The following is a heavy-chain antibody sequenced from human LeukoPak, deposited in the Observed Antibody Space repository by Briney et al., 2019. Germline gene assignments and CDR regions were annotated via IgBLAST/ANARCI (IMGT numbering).Heavy chain of an antibody. CDR1: GYTFTGYN. V-gene: IGHV1-2*02. CDR3: ARDGVGYYDSSGYYYFQH. Sequence: VASVKVSCKASGYTFTGYNMHWVRQAPGQGLEWMGWINPNSGGTNYAQKFQGRVTMTRDTSISTAYMELSRLRSDDTAVYYCARDGVGYYDSSGYYYFQHWGQGTLVTVSS. J-gene: IGHJ1*01. CDR2: INPNSGGT. D-gene: IGHD3-22*01.